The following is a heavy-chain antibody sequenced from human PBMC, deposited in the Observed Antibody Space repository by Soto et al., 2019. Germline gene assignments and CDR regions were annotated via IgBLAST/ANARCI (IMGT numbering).Heavy chain of an antibody. CDR2: IYHSGST. CDR1: GGYISSSYW. D-gene: IGHD3-3*01. V-gene: IGHV4-4*02. J-gene: IGHJ4*02. CDR3: VTSLNYDFWRDGGRHYYFDY. Sequence: KTSETLSLTCAVSGGYISSSYWWNSFRQPPGKGRECIGKIYHSGSTNYNPSLNNRVTISVDKSNNQFSLRLSSVTAADTAVYFCVTSLNYDFWRDGGRHYYFDYWGQGTLVTVSS.